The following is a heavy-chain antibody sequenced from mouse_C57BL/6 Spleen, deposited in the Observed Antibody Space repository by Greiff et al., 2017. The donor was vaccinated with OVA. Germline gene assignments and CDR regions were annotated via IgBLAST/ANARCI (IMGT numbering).Heavy chain of an antibody. V-gene: IGHV5-9-1*02. CDR2: ISSGGDYI. Sequence: EVQVVESGEGLVKPGGSLKLSCAASGFTFSSYAMSWVRQTPEKRLEWVAYISSGGDYIYYADTVKGRFTISRDNARNTLYLQMSSLKSEDTAMYYCTRDQGGRWYFDVWGTGTTVTVSS. CDR1: GFTFSSYA. CDR3: TRDQGGRWYFDV. D-gene: IGHD1-1*02. J-gene: IGHJ1*03.